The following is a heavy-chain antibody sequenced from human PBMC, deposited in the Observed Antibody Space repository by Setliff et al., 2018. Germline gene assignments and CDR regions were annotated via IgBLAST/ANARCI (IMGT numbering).Heavy chain of an antibody. CDR3: ASDGQGNYNFWSGSYYYYGMDV. CDR2: ISAYNGNT. Sequence: ASVKVSCKASAYTFTSYGISWVRQAPGQGLEWMGWISAYNGNTNYAQKLQGRVTMTTDTSTSTAYMELRSLRSDDTAVYYCASDGQGNYNFWSGSYYYYGMDVWGQGTTVTVSS. CDR1: AYTFTSYG. V-gene: IGHV1-18*01. D-gene: IGHD3-3*01. J-gene: IGHJ6*02.